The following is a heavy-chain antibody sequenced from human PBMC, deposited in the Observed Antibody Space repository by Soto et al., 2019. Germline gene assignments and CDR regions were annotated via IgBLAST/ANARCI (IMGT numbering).Heavy chain of an antibody. J-gene: IGHJ3*02. CDR3: GTGSAFDI. CDR2: IKRKSDGETT. V-gene: IGHV3-15*01. D-gene: IGHD7-27*01. Sequence: EVQLVESGGGLVKPGGSLRLSCAASGFTFSNSYMTWGRQTPGKGLEWLGRIKRKSDGETTDYAVPVKGRFTISRDDAKSTVYLQMNSLKPEDTAMYYCGTGSAFDIWGQGTMVTVSS. CDR1: GFTFSNSY.